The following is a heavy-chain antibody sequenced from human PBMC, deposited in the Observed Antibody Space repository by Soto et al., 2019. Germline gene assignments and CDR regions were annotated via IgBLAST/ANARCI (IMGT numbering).Heavy chain of an antibody. CDR1: GFTFSSYW. CDR2: INSDGSST. CDR3: ASDIVVVPAAIDWFDP. V-gene: IGHV3-74*01. D-gene: IGHD2-2*01. J-gene: IGHJ5*02. Sequence: EVQLVESGGGLVQPGGSLRLSCAASGFTFSSYWMHWVRQAPGKGLVWVSRINSDGSSTSYADSVKGRFTISRDNAKNTLYLQMNSLRAEDTAVYYCASDIVVVPAAIDWFDPWGQGTLVTVSS.